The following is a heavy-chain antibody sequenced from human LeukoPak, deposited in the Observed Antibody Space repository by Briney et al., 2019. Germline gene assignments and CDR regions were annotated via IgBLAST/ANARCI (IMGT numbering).Heavy chain of an antibody. V-gene: IGHV4-61*08. CDR2: IYYSGST. D-gene: IGHD6-13*01. Sequence: SQTLSLTCIVSGGSISSGGHPWSWIRQPPGKGLEWIGYIYYSGSTNYNPSLKSRVTISVDTSKNQFSLKLSSVTAADTAVYYCARVGQQPSWGQGTLVTVSS. CDR1: GGSISSGGHP. J-gene: IGHJ5*02. CDR3: ARVGQQPS.